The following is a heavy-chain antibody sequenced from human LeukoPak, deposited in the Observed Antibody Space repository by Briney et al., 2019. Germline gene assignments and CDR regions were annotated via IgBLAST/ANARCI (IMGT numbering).Heavy chain of an antibody. V-gene: IGHV3-48*03. CDR1: GFTFSSYE. Sequence: GGSLRLSCAASGFTFSSYEMNWVRQAPGKGLEWVSYITSSGTTLYYADSVKGRFTVSRDIAKNSLFLQMNSLRDEDTAVYFCARDKDWAFDYWGQGSLVTVSS. CDR3: ARDKDWAFDY. D-gene: IGHD3-9*01. J-gene: IGHJ4*02. CDR2: ITSSGTTL.